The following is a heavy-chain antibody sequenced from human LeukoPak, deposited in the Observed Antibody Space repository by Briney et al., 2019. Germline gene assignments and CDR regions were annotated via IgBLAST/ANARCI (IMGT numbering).Heavy chain of an antibody. J-gene: IGHJ4*02. Sequence: PSETLSLTCTVSGGSISNSISSNYWSWIRQPPGKGLEWIGYISYSGSTTHYNPSLKSRVTISVDPSKNQFSLKVSSVTAADTAVYYCARHGIVDSSRKYSFDYWGQGTLVTVSS. CDR2: ISYSGST. CDR1: GGSISNSISSNY. D-gene: IGHD6-13*01. CDR3: ARHGIVDSSRKYSFDY. V-gene: IGHV4-59*08.